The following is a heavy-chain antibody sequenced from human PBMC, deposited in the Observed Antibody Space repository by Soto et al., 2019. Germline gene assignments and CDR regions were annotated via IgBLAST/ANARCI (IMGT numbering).Heavy chain of an antibody. CDR1: GFTFSSYA. V-gene: IGHV3-64D*06. D-gene: IGHD5-18*01. J-gene: IGHJ4*02. Sequence: PGGSLRLSCSASGFTFSSYAMHWVRQAPGKGLEYVSAISSNGGSTYYADSVKGRFTISRDNSKNTLYLQMSSLRAEDTAVYYCVRPAAKAAMAPVWCYFDYWGQGTLVTVSS. CDR3: VRPAAKAAMAPVWCYFDY. CDR2: ISSNGGST.